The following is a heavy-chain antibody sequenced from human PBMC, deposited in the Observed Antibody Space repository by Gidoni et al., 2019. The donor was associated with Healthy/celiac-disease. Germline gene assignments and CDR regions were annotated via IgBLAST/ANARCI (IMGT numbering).Heavy chain of an antibody. CDR1: GYSFTTYW. J-gene: IGHJ4*02. CDR2: IYPGDSDT. CDR3: ARGRTYGLEDY. Sequence: EVQPVPFRAVVTKPGESLKTSLKGSGYSFTTYWIGCVRQMPGKGLEWMGIIYPGDSDTRYSPSFQGKVTISADKSISTAYLQWSSLKASDTAMYYCARGRTYGLEDYWGQGTLVTVSS. D-gene: IGHD4-17*01. V-gene: IGHV5-51*01.